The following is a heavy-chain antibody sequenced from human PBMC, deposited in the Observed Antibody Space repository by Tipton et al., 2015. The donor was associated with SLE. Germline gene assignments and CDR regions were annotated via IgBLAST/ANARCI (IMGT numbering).Heavy chain of an antibody. J-gene: IGHJ2*01. V-gene: IGHV4-59*01. CDR1: GGSINSYY. D-gene: IGHD5-24*01. CDR2: MYYTGSA. CDR3: ARTNLQGSLVDWYFDL. Sequence: TLSLTCTVSGGSINSYYWSWIRQPPGKGLEWIGYMYYTGSAHHHPSLRNRVTMSLDTSKNQFSLKLSSVTAADTAVYYCARTNLQGSLVDWYFDLWGRGTLVTVSS.